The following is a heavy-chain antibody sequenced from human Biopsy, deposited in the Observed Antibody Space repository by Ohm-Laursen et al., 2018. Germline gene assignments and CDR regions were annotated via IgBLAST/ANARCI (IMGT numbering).Heavy chain of an antibody. CDR1: GGSISSSTTYY. Sequence: GTLSLTCTVSGGSISSSTTYYWAWLRQPPGKGLEWIGSIYNTETTFYNPSLKSRVTISVDTSTNQFSLKVPSVTAADTALYFCARHPTGFWFDPWGQGTLVIVSS. V-gene: IGHV4-39*01. CDR3: ARHPTGFWFDP. J-gene: IGHJ5*02. CDR2: IYNTETT.